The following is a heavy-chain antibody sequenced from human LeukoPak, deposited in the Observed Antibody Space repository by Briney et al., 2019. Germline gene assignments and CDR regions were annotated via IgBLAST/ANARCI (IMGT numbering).Heavy chain of an antibody. J-gene: IGHJ6*01. CDR2: IFYSGGIT. CDR3: ARLGYGDSSRDYYHNYGMDV. Sequence: PSETLSLTCTVSGGSISSYYWSWIRQPPGKGLDWIAHIFYSGGITNYNPSLKSRLTISVDTSRNQFSLKMTSVTAADTAVYYCARLGYGDSSRDYYHNYGMDVWGQGTTVTVSS. D-gene: IGHD4-17*01. CDR1: GGSISSYY. V-gene: IGHV4-59*08.